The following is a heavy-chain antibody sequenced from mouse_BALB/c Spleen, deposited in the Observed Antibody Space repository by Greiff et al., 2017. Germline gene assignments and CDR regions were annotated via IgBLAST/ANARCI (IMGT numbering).Heavy chain of an antibody. V-gene: IGHV2-9-2*01. CDR2: IWTGGGT. J-gene: IGHJ2*01. CDR3: VRGGYYGSSYEFDY. Sequence: VMLVESGPGLVAPSQSLSITCTVSGFSLTSYDISWIRQPPGKGLEWLGVIWTGGGTNYNSAFMSRLSISKDNSKSQVFLKMNSLQTDDTAIYYCVRGGYYGSSYEFDYWGQGTTLTVSS. D-gene: IGHD1-1*01. CDR1: GFSLTSYD.